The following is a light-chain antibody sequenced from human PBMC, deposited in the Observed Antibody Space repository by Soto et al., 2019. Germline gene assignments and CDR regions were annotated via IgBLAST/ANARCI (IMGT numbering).Light chain of an antibody. CDR1: QSVRSY. J-gene: IGKJ2*01. Sequence: EIVLTQSPAILSLSPGERATLSCTASQSVRSYFAWYQQKPGQAPRLLIHDASNRAAGIPARFSASGSGTDFTLTISSLEPEDFAVYYCQQRYKWPDTFGQGTKVEIK. CDR3: QQRYKWPDT. V-gene: IGKV3-11*01. CDR2: DAS.